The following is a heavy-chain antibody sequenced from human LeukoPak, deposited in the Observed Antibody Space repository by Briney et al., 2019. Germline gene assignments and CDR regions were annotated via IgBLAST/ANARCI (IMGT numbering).Heavy chain of an antibody. J-gene: IGHJ3*02. Sequence: PGGSLRLSCAASGFTFSSYAMSWVRQAPGKGLDWVSAISGSGGSTHYADSVKGRFTISRDNSKNTLYLQMNSLRAEDAAVYYCAKDYYYGSGRGPAAFDIWGQGTMVTVSS. CDR2: ISGSGGST. CDR3: AKDYYYGSGRGPAAFDI. D-gene: IGHD3-10*01. CDR1: GFTFSSYA. V-gene: IGHV3-23*01.